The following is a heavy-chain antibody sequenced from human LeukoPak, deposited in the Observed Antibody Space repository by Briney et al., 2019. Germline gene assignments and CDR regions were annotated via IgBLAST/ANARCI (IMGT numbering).Heavy chain of an antibody. CDR3: ARVAYSSSYWNSFDP. Sequence: GGSLRLSCAASGFTFSSYSMNWVRQAPGKGLEWVSSISSSRSYIYYADSVKGRFTIIRDNAKNSLYLQMNSLRTEDTAVYYCARVAYSSSYWNSFDPWGQGTLVTVSS. J-gene: IGHJ5*02. V-gene: IGHV3-21*01. CDR1: GFTFSSYS. D-gene: IGHD6-6*01. CDR2: ISSSRSYI.